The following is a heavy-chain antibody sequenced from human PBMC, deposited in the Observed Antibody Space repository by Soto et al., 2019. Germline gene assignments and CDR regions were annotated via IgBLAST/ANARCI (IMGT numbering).Heavy chain of an antibody. V-gene: IGHV1-3*01. J-gene: IGHJ5*02. CDR1: GYVFTSYA. Sequence: VQLVQSGAEVKTPGASVTVSCKASGYVFTSYAIHWVRQAPGQRPEWVGWIDAGTGDTKYSQKFQGRVTITKDTSATTAYMRLSSLRYEDTAMYFCARVDFDWLFYHWGQGTLVTVSS. CDR2: IDAGTGDT. D-gene: IGHD3-9*01. CDR3: ARVDFDWLFYH.